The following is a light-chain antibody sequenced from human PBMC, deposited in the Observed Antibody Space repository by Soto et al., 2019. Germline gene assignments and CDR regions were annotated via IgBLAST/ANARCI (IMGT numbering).Light chain of an antibody. CDR2: DSS. V-gene: IGKV3-11*01. Sequence: EIELTQSPATLSLSPGETATLSCRASQSVDKFLAWYQQRPGQPPRLLIFDSSNRATGVPVRFSGTGSGTVFTLTIGSPEPEDFATYYCQQLNSYQLTFGGGTKVEIK. CDR3: QQLNSYQLT. CDR1: QSVDKF. J-gene: IGKJ4*01.